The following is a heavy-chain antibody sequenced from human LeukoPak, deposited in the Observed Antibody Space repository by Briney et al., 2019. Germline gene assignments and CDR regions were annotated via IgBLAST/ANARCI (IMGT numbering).Heavy chain of an antibody. CDR1: GFNFGSYS. CDR3: SAGEGYYDSSDYYSAWAFNV. V-gene: IGHV3-48*04. CDR2: MSADSATT. D-gene: IGHD3-22*01. J-gene: IGHJ3*01. Sequence: GGSLRLSCAASGFNFGSYSMTWVRQAPGKGLEWVSVMSADSATTFYADSVKGRFTISRDNAKNSLFLQMNSLRAEDTAVYYCSAGEGYYDSSDYYSAWAFNVWGQGTMVTVSS.